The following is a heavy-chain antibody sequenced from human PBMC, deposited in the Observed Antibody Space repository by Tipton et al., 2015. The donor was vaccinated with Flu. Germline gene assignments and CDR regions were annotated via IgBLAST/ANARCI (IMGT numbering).Heavy chain of an antibody. Sequence: SLRLSCTASGFIFSSYWMSWVRQAPGKGLEWVANIKQDGSVKYYVDSVKGRFTISRDNAKNSLYLQMNSLRAEDTAVYYCARQIGGGDCYWGQGTLVTVSS. D-gene: IGHD2-21*01. CDR1: GFIFSSYW. CDR2: IKQDGSVK. J-gene: IGHJ4*02. V-gene: IGHV3-7*03. CDR3: ARQIGGGDCY.